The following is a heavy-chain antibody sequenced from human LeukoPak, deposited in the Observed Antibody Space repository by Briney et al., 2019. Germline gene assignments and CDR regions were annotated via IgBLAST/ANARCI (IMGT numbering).Heavy chain of an antibody. V-gene: IGHV4-59*11. CDR1: GGSNSSHY. J-gene: IGHJ3*02. CDR2: VHSSGST. CDR3: ARDRFLGDFDI. Sequence: KSSETLSLTCTVSGGSNSSHYWSWIRQPPGKGLEWIGYVHSSGSTNCKPSLKSRVTISVDTSKKQFSLKLTSVTAADTAVYYCARDRFLGDFDIWGQGTMVTVSS. D-gene: IGHD3-3*01.